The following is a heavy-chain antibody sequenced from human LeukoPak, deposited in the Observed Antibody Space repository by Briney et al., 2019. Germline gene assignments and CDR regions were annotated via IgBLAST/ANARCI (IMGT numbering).Heavy chain of an antibody. Sequence: AASVTVSCKASGGTFSSYAISWVRQAPGQGLEWMGRIIPILGIANYAQKFQGRVTITADKFTSTAYMELSSLRSEDTAVYYCARVNNYDYVWGSYIDYGGQGTLVTVS. CDR2: IIPILGIA. CDR1: GGTFSSYA. J-gene: IGHJ4*02. D-gene: IGHD3-16*01. CDR3: ARVNNYDYVWGSYIDY. V-gene: IGHV1-69*04.